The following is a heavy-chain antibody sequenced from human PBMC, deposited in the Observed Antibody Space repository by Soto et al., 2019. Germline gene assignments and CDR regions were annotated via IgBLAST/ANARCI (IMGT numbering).Heavy chain of an antibody. D-gene: IGHD5-18*01. J-gene: IGHJ6*02. CDR3: AKADTAMARVYYYYGMDV. CDR2: ISYDGSNK. Sequence: GSLRLSCAASGFTFSSYGMHWVRQAPGKGLEWVAVISYDGSNKYYADSVKGRFTISRDNSKNTLYLQMNSLRAEDTAVYYCAKADTAMARVYYYYGMDVWGQGTTVTVSS. V-gene: IGHV3-30*18. CDR1: GFTFSSYG.